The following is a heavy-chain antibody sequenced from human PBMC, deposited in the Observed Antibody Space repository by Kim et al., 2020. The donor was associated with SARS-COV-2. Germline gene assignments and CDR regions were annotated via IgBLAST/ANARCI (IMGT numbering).Heavy chain of an antibody. CDR1: GFTFSNYW. CDR2: VKQHESEK. D-gene: IGHD6-19*01. Sequence: GGSLRLSCAASGFTFSNYWMSWVRQAPGRGLEWVANVKQHESEKYYVDSVKGRFTISIDNAKNSLYLQLNSLRAEDTAVYYCARAVAGKGNWFDPWGQGTLVTVSS. CDR3: ARAVAGKGNWFDP. V-gene: IGHV3-7*01. J-gene: IGHJ5*02.